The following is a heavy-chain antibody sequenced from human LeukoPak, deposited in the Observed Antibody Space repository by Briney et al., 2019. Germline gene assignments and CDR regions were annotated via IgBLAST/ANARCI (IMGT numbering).Heavy chain of an antibody. D-gene: IGHD3-9*01. J-gene: IGHJ6*03. V-gene: IGHV3-30*02. CDR1: GFTFSSYG. Sequence: HSGGSLRLSCAASGFTFSSYGMHWVRQAPGKGLEWVAFIRYDGSNKYYADSVKGRFTISRDNSKNTLYLQMNSLRAEDTAVYYCAKNSELDYDILTGYYYYYYYYMDVWGKGTTVTISS. CDR3: AKNSELDYDILTGYYYYYYYYMDV. CDR2: IRYDGSNK.